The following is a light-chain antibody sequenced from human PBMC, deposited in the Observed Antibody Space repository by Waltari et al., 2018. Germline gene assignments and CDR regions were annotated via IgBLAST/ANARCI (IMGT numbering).Light chain of an antibody. CDR2: DVT. V-gene: IGLV2-14*03. CDR1: SSDIRGYDY. J-gene: IGLJ3*02. CDR3: TSYTRKHTWV. Sequence: QSALTQPASVYGSPGQSITISRYGTSSDIRGYDYVSWYQQYPGIAPKLIIYDVTNRPSGVSNRFSGSKSGYTASLTISGLQAADEAHYYCTSYTRKHTWVFGGGTKVTVL.